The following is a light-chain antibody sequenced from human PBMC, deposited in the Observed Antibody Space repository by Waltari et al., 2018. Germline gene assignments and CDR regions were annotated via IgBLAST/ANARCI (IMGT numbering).Light chain of an antibody. CDR3: NSYTGSSSWV. V-gene: IGLV2-14*01. CDR2: DVS. CDR1: SSDVGFYNY. Sequence: SALTQPASVSGSPGQSITISCHGTSSDVGFYNYVSWYQQHPGKASKLRIYDVSQRPSGVSARFSGSKSGHTASLTISGLQAEDEADYYCNSYTGSSSWVFGGGTKVTV. J-gene: IGLJ3*02.